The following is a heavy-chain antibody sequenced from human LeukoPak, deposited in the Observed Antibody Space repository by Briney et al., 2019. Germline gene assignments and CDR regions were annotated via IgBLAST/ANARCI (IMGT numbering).Heavy chain of an antibody. V-gene: IGHV3-49*04. J-gene: IGHJ6*02. D-gene: IGHD5-18*01. Sequence: PGRSLRLSCTVSGFTFGDHAMSWVRQAPGKGLEWVGFIRSKTYGGTTEYAASVKGRFIISRDDSTSTAYLQMNSLKTEDTAVYYCTRGPIQLWLYHGMDVWGQGTTVTVSS. CDR1: GFTFGDHA. CDR2: IRSKTYGGTT. CDR3: TRGPIQLWLYHGMDV.